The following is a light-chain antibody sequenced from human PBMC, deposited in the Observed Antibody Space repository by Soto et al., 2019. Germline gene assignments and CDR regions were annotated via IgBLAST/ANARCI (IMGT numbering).Light chain of an antibody. J-gene: IGKJ1*01. CDR3: QQRYSTPFT. CDR2: AAS. Sequence: DIQLTQSPSSLSASVGDRVTITCRASQSISSYVTWYQQKPGKAPKLLIYAASSLQSGVPSRFSGSGSGTDFTLTISSLKPEDFATYYCQQRYSTPFTFGHGTKVEIK. CDR1: QSISSY. V-gene: IGKV1-39*01.